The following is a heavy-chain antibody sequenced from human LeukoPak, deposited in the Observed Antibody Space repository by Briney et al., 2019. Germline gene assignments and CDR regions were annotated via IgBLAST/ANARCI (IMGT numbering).Heavy chain of an antibody. CDR1: GFTFSSYE. Sequence: PGGSLRLSCAASGFTFSSYEMNWVRQAPGKGLEWVSYISSSGSTIYYADSVKGRFTISRDNAKNSLYLQMNSLRAEDTAVYYCARVPVRGVIAYKWLDLWGQATQATSSS. J-gene: IGHJ5*02. CDR2: ISSSGSTI. CDR3: ARVPVRGVIAYKWLDL. V-gene: IGHV3-48*03. D-gene: IGHD3-10*01.